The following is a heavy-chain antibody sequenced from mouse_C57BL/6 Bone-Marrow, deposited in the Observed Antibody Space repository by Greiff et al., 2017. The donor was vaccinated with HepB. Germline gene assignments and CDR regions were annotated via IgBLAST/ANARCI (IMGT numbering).Heavy chain of an antibody. Sequence: EVKLMESGAELVKPGASVKLSCTASGFNIKDYYMHWVKQRTEQGLEWIGRIDPEDGETKYAPKFQGKATITADTSSNTAYLPLSSLTSEDTAVYYCARQLRLRHYYAMDYWGQGTSVTVSS. CDR1: GFNIKDYY. V-gene: IGHV14-2*01. CDR3: ARQLRLRHYYAMDY. D-gene: IGHD3-2*02. J-gene: IGHJ4*01. CDR2: IDPEDGET.